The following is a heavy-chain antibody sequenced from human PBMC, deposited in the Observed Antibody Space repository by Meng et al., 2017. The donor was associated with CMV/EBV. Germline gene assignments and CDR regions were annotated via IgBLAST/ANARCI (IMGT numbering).Heavy chain of an antibody. Sequence: QVQLQQWGAGLLKPSGTLSLTCAAYGGSFSGYYWSWIRQPPGKGLEWIGEINHSGSTNYNPSLKSRVTISVDTSKNQFSLKLSSVTAADTAVYYCASSLTYPDYWGQGTLVTVSS. D-gene: IGHD2-15*01. J-gene: IGHJ4*02. CDR3: ASSLTYPDY. CDR1: GGSFSGYY. V-gene: IGHV4-34*01. CDR2: INHSGST.